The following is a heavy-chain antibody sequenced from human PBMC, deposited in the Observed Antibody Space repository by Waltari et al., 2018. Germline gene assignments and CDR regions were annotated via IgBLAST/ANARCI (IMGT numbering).Heavy chain of an antibody. J-gene: IGHJ4*02. CDR2: VYSTGAT. V-gene: IGHV4-4*07. Sequence: QMTLLESGPGLVKPSETLSLTCTVSAASIRGHYWGWFRQPAGKGLEWIGRVYSTGATNYNPSLGRRATISVDTARKQVSLKLTSVTAADTAMYFCAESDSGSWQYFFNSWGQGALVTVSS. CDR1: AASIRGHY. CDR3: AESDSGSWQYFFNS. D-gene: IGHD6-19*01.